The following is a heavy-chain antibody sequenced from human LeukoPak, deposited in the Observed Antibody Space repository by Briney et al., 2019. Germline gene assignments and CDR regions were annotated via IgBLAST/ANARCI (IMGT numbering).Heavy chain of an antibody. Sequence: GGSLRLSCAASGFTFSSYGMHGGRQAPGKGLEWVTVISYDGSNKYYGDSGKGRFTISRDNSKNTLYLKMNSLRAEDTAVYYCAKEGSNGDFDYWGQGTLVTVSS. J-gene: IGHJ4*02. CDR3: AKEGSNGDFDY. CDR1: GFTFSSYG. V-gene: IGHV3-30*18. CDR2: ISYDGSNK. D-gene: IGHD1-26*01.